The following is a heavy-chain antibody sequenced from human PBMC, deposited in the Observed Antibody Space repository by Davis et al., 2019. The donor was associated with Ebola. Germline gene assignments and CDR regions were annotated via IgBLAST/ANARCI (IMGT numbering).Heavy chain of an antibody. V-gene: IGHV4-39*01. D-gene: IGHD6-13*01. Sequence: MPSETLSLTCTVSGGSLSSSSNYWGWIRQPPGKGLAWIGSIYYSGSTYYNPSLKSRVTISVDTSKNQFSLKLSSVTAADTAVYYCARPRNLYSSSWYSPFDYWGQGTLVTVSS. CDR1: GGSLSSSSNY. J-gene: IGHJ4*02. CDR2: IYYSGST. CDR3: ARPRNLYSSSWYSPFDY.